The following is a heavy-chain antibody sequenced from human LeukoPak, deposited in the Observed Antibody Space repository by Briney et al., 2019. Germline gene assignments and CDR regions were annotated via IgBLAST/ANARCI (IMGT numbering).Heavy chain of an antibody. D-gene: IGHD5-18*01. J-gene: IGHJ6*03. V-gene: IGHV1-69*05. CDR1: GGTFSSYA. CDR2: IIPIFGTA. CDR3: ARDLGYSYGSYFYMGV. Sequence: ASVKVSCKASGGTFSSYAISWVRQAPGQGLEWMGGIIPIFGTANYAQKFQGRVTITTDESTSTAYMELSSLRSEDTAVYYCARDLGYSYGSYFYMGVWGKGTTVTVSS.